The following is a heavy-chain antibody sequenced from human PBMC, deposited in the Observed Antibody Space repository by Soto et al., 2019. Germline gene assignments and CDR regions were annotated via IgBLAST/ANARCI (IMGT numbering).Heavy chain of an antibody. CDR2: IFDSGTT. V-gene: IGHV4-30-4*01. D-gene: IGHD7-27*01. Sequence: SETLSLTCTLSGGSISSYYWSWIRQPPGEGLEWIGHIFDSGTTYTNPSLRSQVAISLDTSKNHFSLTLSSVTAADTAVYYCARGPSGHKVHYWGQGALVTVSS. J-gene: IGHJ4*02. CDR1: GGSISSYY. CDR3: ARGPSGHKVHY.